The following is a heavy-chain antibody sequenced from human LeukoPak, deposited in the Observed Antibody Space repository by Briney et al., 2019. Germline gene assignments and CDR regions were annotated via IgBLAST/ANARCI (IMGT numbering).Heavy chain of an antibody. CDR1: GGSISSYY. J-gene: IGHJ3*02. V-gene: IGHV4-59*01. Sequence: TSETLSLACTVSGGSISSYYWSWIRQPPGKGLEWIGYIYYSGSTNYNPSLKSRVTISVDTSKNQFSLKLSSVTAADTAVYYCARSRATGAFDIWGQGTMVTVSS. CDR2: IYYSGST. D-gene: IGHD1-26*01. CDR3: ARSRATGAFDI.